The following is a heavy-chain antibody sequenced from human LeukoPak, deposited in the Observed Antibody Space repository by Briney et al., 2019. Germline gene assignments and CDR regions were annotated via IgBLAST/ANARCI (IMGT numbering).Heavy chain of an antibody. J-gene: IGHJ4*02. Sequence: GGSLRLSCAASGFTFSSYNMNWVRQAPGRGLEWVSSIGTSSSYIYYADSVKGRFTISRDNAKNSLYLQMNSLRAEDTAVYYCARVLHKRNYDSTTYYGYWGQGTLVTVSS. CDR2: IGTSSSYI. D-gene: IGHD3-22*01. V-gene: IGHV3-21*01. CDR1: GFTFSSYN. CDR3: ARVLHKRNYDSTTYYGY.